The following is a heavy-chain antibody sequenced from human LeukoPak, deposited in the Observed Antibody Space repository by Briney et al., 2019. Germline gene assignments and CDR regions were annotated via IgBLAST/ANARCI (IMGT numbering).Heavy chain of an antibody. CDR1: GYTFTSYD. CDR3: ARYVWSSSTSTNPKKNWFDP. Sequence: ASVKVSFKASGYTFTSYDINWVRQATGQGLEWMGWMNPNSGNTGYAQKFQGRVTMTRNTSISTAYMELSSLRSEDTAVYYCARYVWSSSTSTNPKKNWFDPWGQGTLVTVSS. V-gene: IGHV1-8*01. D-gene: IGHD2-2*01. J-gene: IGHJ5*02. CDR2: MNPNSGNT.